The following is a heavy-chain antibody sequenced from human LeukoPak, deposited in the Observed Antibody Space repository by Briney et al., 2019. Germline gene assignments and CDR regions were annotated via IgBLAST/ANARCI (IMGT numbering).Heavy chain of an antibody. J-gene: IGHJ4*02. D-gene: IGHD6-13*01. CDR1: GFTFSSYA. Sequence: PGGSLRLSCVASGFTFSSYAMHWVRQAPGKGLEWVAVISYDGSNKYHADSVKGRFTISRDNPKNTLYLQMNSLRAEDTAVYYCARELAAADPYFDYWGQGTLVTVSS. CDR2: ISYDGSNK. CDR3: ARELAAADPYFDY. V-gene: IGHV3-30-3*01.